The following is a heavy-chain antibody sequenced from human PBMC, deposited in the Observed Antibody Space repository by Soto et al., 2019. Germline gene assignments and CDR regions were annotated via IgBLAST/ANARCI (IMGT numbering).Heavy chain of an antibody. Sequence: GGSLRLSCAASGFTFSSYSMNWVRQAPGKGLEWVSSISSSSSYIYYADSVKGRFTISRDNAKNSLYLQMNSLRAEDTAVYYCARDLKDDFWSGYYHDGFDYWGQGTLVTSPQ. CDR1: GFTFSSYS. J-gene: IGHJ4*02. CDR3: ARDLKDDFWSGYYHDGFDY. D-gene: IGHD3-3*01. V-gene: IGHV3-21*01. CDR2: ISSSSSYI.